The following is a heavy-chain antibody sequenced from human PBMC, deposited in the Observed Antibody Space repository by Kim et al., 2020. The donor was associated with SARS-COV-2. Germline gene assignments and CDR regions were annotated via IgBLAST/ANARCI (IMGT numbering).Heavy chain of an antibody. Sequence: GGSLRLSCAGSSFSLTNVWMNWVRQAPGKGLEWVGRIKTRTDAETADYAARVNSRFTISSDDSENTWSLQMTSLKTDDTAVDYCTTLRKFCRDSSGYYFSYGMDVWGQETPRTVSS. CDR2: IKTRTDAETA. CDR3: TTLRKFCRDSSGYYFSYGMDV. V-gene: IGHV3-15*01. D-gene: IGHD3-22*01. CDR1: SFSLTNVW. J-gene: IGHJ6*02.